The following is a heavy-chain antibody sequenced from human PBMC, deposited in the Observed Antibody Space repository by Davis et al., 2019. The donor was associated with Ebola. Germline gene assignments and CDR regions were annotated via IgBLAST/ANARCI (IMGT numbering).Heavy chain of an antibody. CDR1: GGSISSYY. D-gene: IGHD6-13*01. J-gene: IGHJ6*02. CDR3: ARAAGAAADYYYYGMDV. V-gene: IGHV4-59*12. CDR2: IYYSGST. Sequence: SETPSLTCTVSGGSISSYYWSWIRQPPGKGLEWIGYIYYSGSTNYNPSLKSRVTISVDTSKNQFSLKLSSVTAADTAVYYCARAAGAAADYYYYGMDVWGQGTTVTVSS.